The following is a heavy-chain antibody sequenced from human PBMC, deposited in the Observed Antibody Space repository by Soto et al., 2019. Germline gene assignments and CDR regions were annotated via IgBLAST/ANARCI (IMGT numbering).Heavy chain of an antibody. V-gene: IGHV4-59*01. CDR2: IYYTGSP. CDR3: AKYRRTEAEGFTLDY. Sequence: NPSETLSLTCTVSGDSINNYYWSWIRQPPGKRLEWIGYIYYTGSPTYNPSLESRVTMSVDTSKNQFPLKLNSVNAADTAVYYCAKYRRTEAEGFTLDYWGRGTLVTVSS. CDR1: GDSINNYY. D-gene: IGHD6-13*01. J-gene: IGHJ4*02.